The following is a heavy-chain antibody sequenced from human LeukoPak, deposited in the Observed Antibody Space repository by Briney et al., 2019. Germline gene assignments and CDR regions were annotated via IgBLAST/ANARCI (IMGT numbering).Heavy chain of an antibody. CDR1: GFTFSNYW. V-gene: IGHV3-7*01. CDR2: IKEDGSEI. J-gene: IGHJ4*02. Sequence: GGSLRLSCAASGFTFSNYWMTWVRQAPGKGLEWVANIKEDGSEIFYADSVKGRFTISRDNARNSLYLQMNSLRAEDTAVYYCTRTPDGVDYWGQGTLVTVS. D-gene: IGHD3-10*01. CDR3: TRTPDGVDY.